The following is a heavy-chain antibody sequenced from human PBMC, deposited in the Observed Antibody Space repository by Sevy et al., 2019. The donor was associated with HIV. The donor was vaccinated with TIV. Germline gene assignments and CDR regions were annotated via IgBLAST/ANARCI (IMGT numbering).Heavy chain of an antibody. V-gene: IGHV3-11*06. CDR1: GFTFSDYY. CDR2: ISSSSYT. D-gene: IGHD6-13*01. J-gene: IGHJ4*02. CDR3: ARAAAGTVVFDY. Sequence: GGSLRLSCAASGFTFSDYYMSWIRQAPGKGLEWVSYISSSSYTNYADSVKGRFTISRDNAKNSLYLQMNSLRAEDTAVYYCARAAAGTVVFDYWGQGTLVTVSS.